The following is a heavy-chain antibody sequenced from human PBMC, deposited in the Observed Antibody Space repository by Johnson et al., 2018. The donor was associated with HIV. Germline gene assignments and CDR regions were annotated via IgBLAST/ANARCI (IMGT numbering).Heavy chain of an antibody. Sequence: QVLLVESGGGVVQPGRSLRLSCAASGFTFSSYAMHWVRQAPGKGLEWVAVFYSGSNTYYADSVKGRFTISRDNSNNTLYLQMNSLRAADTAVYYCARVGVSGYDLAAFDIWGQGTMVTVSS. J-gene: IGHJ3*02. CDR1: GFTFSSYA. CDR3: ARVGVSGYDLAAFDI. CDR2: FYSGSNT. D-gene: IGHD5-12*01. V-gene: IGHV3-30*14.